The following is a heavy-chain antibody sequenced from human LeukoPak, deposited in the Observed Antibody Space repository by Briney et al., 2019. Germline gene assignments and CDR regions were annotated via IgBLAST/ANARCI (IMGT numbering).Heavy chain of an antibody. CDR2: INWNGGST. D-gene: IGHD3-16*02. CDR1: GFTFDDYG. J-gene: IGHJ4*02. CDR3: AKIAGDYDYVWGSYRYSPADY. V-gene: IGHV3-20*04. Sequence: PGGSLRLSCAASGFTFDDYGMSWVRQAPGKGLEWVSGINWNGGSTGYADSVKGRFTISRDNAKNSLYLQMNSLRAEDTAVYYCAKIAGDYDYVWGSYRYSPADYWGQGTLVTVSS.